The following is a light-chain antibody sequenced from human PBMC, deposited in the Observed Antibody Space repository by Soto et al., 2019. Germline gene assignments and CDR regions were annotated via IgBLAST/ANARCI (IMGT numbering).Light chain of an antibody. CDR1: QSISSY. CDR2: AAS. V-gene: IGKV1-39*01. Sequence: DIQITQSPSSLSSSVLERFTITCRASQSISSYLNWYQQKPGKAPKLLIYAASSLQSGVPSRFSGSGSGTDFTLTISSLQPEDFATYYCQQLNSYPITFGQGTRLE. J-gene: IGKJ5*01. CDR3: QQLNSYPIT.